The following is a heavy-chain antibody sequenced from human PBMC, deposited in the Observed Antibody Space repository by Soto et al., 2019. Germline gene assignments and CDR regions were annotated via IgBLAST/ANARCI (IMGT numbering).Heavy chain of an antibody. Sequence: EVRRLESGGGLVQPGGSLRLSCAASGFTFSSYAMSWVRQAPGKGLEWVSAISGSGVSTDYAYSVKGRFNISRDNSKNTLQLQMNSLSAEDTAVYYCAKLNSGVPFGELSFYHDAFDIWGQGPMVTVSS. CDR1: GFTFSSYA. J-gene: IGHJ3*02. V-gene: IGHV3-23*01. CDR3: AKLNSGVPFGELSFYHDAFDI. CDR2: ISGSGVST. D-gene: IGHD3-16*02.